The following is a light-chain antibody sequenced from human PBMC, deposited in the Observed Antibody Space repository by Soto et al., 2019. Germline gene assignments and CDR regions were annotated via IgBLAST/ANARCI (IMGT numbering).Light chain of an antibody. CDR1: QSVSRSS. Sequence: ALTQAPGPLSLSPGERATLSCRASQSVSRSSLDWYQQKSGQAPRLLIYGASRRATGIPDRFSGSGSGTDFSLTISRVEREDCAVYYCQQYGSSPITFGQGTRLEIK. CDR2: GAS. CDR3: QQYGSSPIT. J-gene: IGKJ5*01. V-gene: IGKV3-20*01.